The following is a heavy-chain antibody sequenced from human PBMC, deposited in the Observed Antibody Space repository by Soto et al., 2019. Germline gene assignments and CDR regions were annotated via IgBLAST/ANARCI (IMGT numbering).Heavy chain of an antibody. CDR3: AKGRDYYDSSAYPEDY. CDR2: ISYLGSP. J-gene: IGHJ4*02. D-gene: IGHD3-22*01. Sequence: QVQLQESGPGLVKPSETLSLTCTVSGGSISGYYWSWLRQPPRKGLEWIGYISYLGSPNYNPSLRSRVTISVDLSKNQFSLSLSSVTAADTAIYYCAKGRDYYDSSAYPEDYWGQGTLVTVSS. V-gene: IGHV4-59*01. CDR1: GGSISGYY.